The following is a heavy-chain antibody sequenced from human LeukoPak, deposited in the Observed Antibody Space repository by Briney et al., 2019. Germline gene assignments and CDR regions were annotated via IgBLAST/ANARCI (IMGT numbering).Heavy chain of an antibody. D-gene: IGHD5-18*01. J-gene: IGHJ6*03. V-gene: IGHV1-18*01. CDR1: GGTFSSYA. CDR2: ISAYNGNT. CDR3: RAMGPNYYMDV. Sequence: ASVKVSCKASGGTFSSYAISWVRQAPGQGLEWMGWISAYNGNTNYAQKLQGRVTMTTDTSTSTAYMELRSLRSDDTAVYYCRAMGPNYYMDVWGKGTTVTVSS.